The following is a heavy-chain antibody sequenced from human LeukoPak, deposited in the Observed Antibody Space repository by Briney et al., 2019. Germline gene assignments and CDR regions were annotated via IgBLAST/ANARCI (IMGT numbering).Heavy chain of an antibody. J-gene: IGHJ4*02. Sequence: GASVEVSCKTSGYSFTSQDMHWVRQAPGQSLEWMGCINPGNGDTKYSQEFQGRVTITRDTSATTAYMELSNLRSDDMAVYYCTLYNYWGQGTLVTVSS. CDR2: INPGNGDT. D-gene: IGHD2-2*02. CDR1: GYSFTSQD. CDR3: TLYNY. V-gene: IGHV1-3*03.